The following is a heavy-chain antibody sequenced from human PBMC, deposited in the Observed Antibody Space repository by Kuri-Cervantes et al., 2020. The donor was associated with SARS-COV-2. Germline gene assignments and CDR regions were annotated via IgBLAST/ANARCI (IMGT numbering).Heavy chain of an antibody. CDR2: IYHSGAT. Sequence: SCGVSGVSISSVGYSWNWIRQPPGKGLEWIGYIYHSGATLYNPSVKSRVTMSIDKSKNQFSLKLRSVTAADTAVYYCARDRYFDYLRVNFFDYWGQGSLVTVSS. J-gene: IGHJ4*02. CDR3: ARDRYFDYLRVNFFDY. V-gene: IGHV4-30-2*01. CDR1: GVSISSVGYS. D-gene: IGHD3-9*01.